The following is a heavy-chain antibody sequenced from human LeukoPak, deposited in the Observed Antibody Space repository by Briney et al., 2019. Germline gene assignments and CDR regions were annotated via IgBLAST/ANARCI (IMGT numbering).Heavy chain of an antibody. CDR2: IKPDGSDK. V-gene: IGHV3-7*01. CDR3: ARGGHRQKEF. D-gene: IGHD3-10*01. CDR1: GFTLSSYW. Sequence: GGSLRLSCAASGFTLSSYWMTWVRQSPGKGLEWVALIKPDGSDKYYVDSVRGRFTISRDNAKNSLYLQMSSLRAEDTAVYYCARGGHRQKEFWGQGTLVTVSS. J-gene: IGHJ4*02.